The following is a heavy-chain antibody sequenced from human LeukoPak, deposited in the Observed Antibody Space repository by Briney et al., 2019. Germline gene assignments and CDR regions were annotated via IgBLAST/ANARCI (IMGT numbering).Heavy chain of an antibody. Sequence: SETLSLTCTVSGGSISSGGYYWSWVRQHPGKGLEWIGYIYYSGSTYYNPSLKSRVTISVDTSKNQFSLKLSSVTAADTAVYYCAREGIAAAGTQGHFDYWGQGTLVTVSS. V-gene: IGHV4-31*03. CDR2: IYYSGST. CDR1: GGSISSGGYY. CDR3: AREGIAAAGTQGHFDY. J-gene: IGHJ4*02. D-gene: IGHD6-13*01.